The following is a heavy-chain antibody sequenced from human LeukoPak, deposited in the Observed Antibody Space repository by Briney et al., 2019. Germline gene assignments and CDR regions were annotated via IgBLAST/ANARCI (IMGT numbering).Heavy chain of an antibody. J-gene: IGHJ6*02. Sequence: GGFLRLSCAASGFTFTMFSMNWLRQAPGKGLEWIAFIRGRSDTTYYADSVQGRFTISRDNAEDSVYLQMNSLRVEDTAVYYCAKARLMAAPFYYYGMDVWGPGTTVTVSS. V-gene: IGHV3-48*01. D-gene: IGHD5-24*01. CDR1: GFTFTMFS. CDR3: AKARLMAAPFYYYGMDV. CDR2: IRGRSDTT.